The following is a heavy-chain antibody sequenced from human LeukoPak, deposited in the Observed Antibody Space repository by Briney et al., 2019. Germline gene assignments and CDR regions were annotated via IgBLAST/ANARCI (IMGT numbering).Heavy chain of an antibody. Sequence: SETLSLTCAVYGGSFSGYYWSWIRQPPGKGLEWIGEINHSGSTNYNPSLKSRVTISVDTSKNQFSLKLSSVTAADTAVYYCVRSDGARVFDSWGQGTIVTVSS. CDR1: GGSFSGYY. D-gene: IGHD5-24*01. CDR3: VRSDGARVFDS. CDR2: INHSGST. V-gene: IGHV4-34*01. J-gene: IGHJ3*02.